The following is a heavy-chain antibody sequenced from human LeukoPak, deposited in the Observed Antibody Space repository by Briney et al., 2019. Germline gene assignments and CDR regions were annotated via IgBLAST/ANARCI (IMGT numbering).Heavy chain of an antibody. Sequence: SETLSLTCTVSGGSISSGGYYWSWIRQHPGKGLEWIGYVYYSGSTYYNPSLKSRVTISVDTSKNQFSLKLSSVTAADTAVYYCARTVARITIFGVAPDAFDIWGQGTMVTVSS. CDR1: GGSISSGGYY. CDR2: VYYSGST. CDR3: ARTVARITIFGVAPDAFDI. D-gene: IGHD3-3*01. V-gene: IGHV4-31*03. J-gene: IGHJ3*02.